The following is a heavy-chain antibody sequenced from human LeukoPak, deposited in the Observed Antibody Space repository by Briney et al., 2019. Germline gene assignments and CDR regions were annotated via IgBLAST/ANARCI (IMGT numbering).Heavy chain of an antibody. J-gene: IGHJ3*02. Sequence: GGSLRLSCAASGFTFSSYGMHWVRQAPGKGLEWVAVISYDGSNKYYADSVKGRFTISRDNSKNTLYLQMNSLRAEDTAVYYCAKDAPPGYDILTYAFDIWGQGTMVTVSS. CDR2: ISYDGSNK. D-gene: IGHD3-9*01. CDR3: AKDAPPGYDILTYAFDI. CDR1: GFTFSSYG. V-gene: IGHV3-30*18.